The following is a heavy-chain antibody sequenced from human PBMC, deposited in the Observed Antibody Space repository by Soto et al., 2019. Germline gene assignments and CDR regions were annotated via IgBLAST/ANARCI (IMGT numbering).Heavy chain of an antibody. Sequence: AETLSLTCTVSGGSISSYYCIWIRQASGKGLEWIGRIYTSGSTNYNPSLKSRVTMSVDTSKNQFSLKLSSVTAADTAVYYCARGRARGWNYFGWFDPWGQGTLVTVSS. D-gene: IGHD1-7*01. CDR3: ARGRARGWNYFGWFDP. CDR1: GGSISSYY. V-gene: IGHV4-4*07. J-gene: IGHJ5*02. CDR2: IYTSGST.